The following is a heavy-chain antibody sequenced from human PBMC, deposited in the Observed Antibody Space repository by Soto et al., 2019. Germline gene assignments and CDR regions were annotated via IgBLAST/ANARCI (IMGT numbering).Heavy chain of an antibody. CDR3: ARGSYSNYSSDYYYGMDG. CDR2: IIPIFGTA. V-gene: IGHV1-69*01. Sequence: QVQLVQSGAEGKKPGSSVKVSCKASGGTFSSYAISWVRQAPGQGIEWMGGIIPIFGTANYAQKFQGRVTITTDESTSTAYMELRRLRAEDTAVYYCARGSYSNYSSDYYYGMDGWGQGTTVTVSS. D-gene: IGHD4-4*01. CDR1: GGTFSSYA. J-gene: IGHJ6*02.